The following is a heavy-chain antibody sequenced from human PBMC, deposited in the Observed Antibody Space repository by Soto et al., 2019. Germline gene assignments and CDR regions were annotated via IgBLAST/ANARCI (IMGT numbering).Heavy chain of an antibody. V-gene: IGHV6-1*01. CDR2: TYYRSRWYN. CDR1: GDSVSSNSAA. CDR3: ARDKPPLVMVRGVIIGHGMDV. J-gene: IGHJ6*02. Sequence: SQTLSLTCAISGDSVSSNSAAWNWIRLSPSRGLEWLARTYYRSRWYNDYAVSVRSRITVNPDTSKNQFSLKLSSVTAADTAVYYCARDKPPLVMVRGVIIGHGMDVWGQGTTVTVSS. D-gene: IGHD3-10*01.